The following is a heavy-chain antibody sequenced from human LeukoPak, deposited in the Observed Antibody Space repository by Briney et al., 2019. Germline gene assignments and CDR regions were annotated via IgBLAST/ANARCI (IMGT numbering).Heavy chain of an antibody. Sequence: SETLSLTCIVSGASISGHYWSWIRQPPGKGLEWIGYIYYSGSTNYNPSLKSRVILSVDTSKNQFSLKLNSMTAADTGIYYCASLDYGNYGFSFDSWGQGALVTVSS. D-gene: IGHD4-11*01. CDR3: ASLDYGNYGFSFDS. J-gene: IGHJ4*02. CDR2: IYYSGST. CDR1: GASISGHY. V-gene: IGHV4-59*08.